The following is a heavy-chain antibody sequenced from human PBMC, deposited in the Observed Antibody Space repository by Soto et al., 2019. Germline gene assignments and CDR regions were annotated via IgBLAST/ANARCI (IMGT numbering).Heavy chain of an antibody. Sequence: SETLSLTCAVYGGSFSGYYWSWIRQPPGKGLEWIGEINHSGSTNYNPSLKSRVTISVDTSKNQFSLKLSSVTAADTAVYYCARPQRYCSGGSCYSISSWFDPWGQGTLVTDSS. D-gene: IGHD2-15*01. CDR2: INHSGST. V-gene: IGHV4-34*01. CDR3: ARPQRYCSGGSCYSISSWFDP. J-gene: IGHJ5*02. CDR1: GGSFSGYY.